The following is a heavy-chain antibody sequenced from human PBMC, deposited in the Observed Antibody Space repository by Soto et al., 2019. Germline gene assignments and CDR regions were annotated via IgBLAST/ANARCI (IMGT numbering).Heavy chain of an antibody. V-gene: IGHV3-74*01. CDR2: IKTDGSIT. Sequence: QRWGSLRPACAASGFTFISYWIYWGRQSPLKGLVWVSRIKTDGSITSYADSVKGRFTVSRDNARDMLYLQMNSLRAEDTAVYYCAKDMSSVPEYWGQGTLVTVSS. J-gene: IGHJ4*02. CDR1: GFTFISYW. CDR3: AKDMSSVPEY. D-gene: IGHD1-26*01.